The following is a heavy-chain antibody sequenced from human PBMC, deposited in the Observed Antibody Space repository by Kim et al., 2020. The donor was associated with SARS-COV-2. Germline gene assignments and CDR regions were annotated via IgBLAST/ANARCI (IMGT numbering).Heavy chain of an antibody. V-gene: IGHV4-39*07. CDR3: ARANFYCSSTSCPRYYFDY. CDR1: GGSISSSSYY. D-gene: IGHD2-2*01. CDR2: IYYSGST. Sequence: SETLSLTCTVSGGSISSSSYYWGWIRQPPGKGLEWIGSIYYSGSTYYNPSLKSRVTISVDTSKNQFSLKLSSVTAADTAVYYCARANFYCSSTSCPRYYFDYWGQGTLVTVSS. J-gene: IGHJ4*02.